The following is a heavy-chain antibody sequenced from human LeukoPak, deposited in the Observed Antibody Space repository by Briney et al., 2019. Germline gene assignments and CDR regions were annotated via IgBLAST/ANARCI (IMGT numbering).Heavy chain of an antibody. V-gene: IGHV3-7*04. D-gene: IGHD5-18*01. CDR1: GFTFSSYW. CDR3: ARGYSYVFY. Sequence: GGSLRLSCAAFGFTFSSYWMSWVRQAPGKGLEWVANIKLDGSETNYGDSVKGRFTVSRDNAKNSLFLQMDSLRAEDTAVYYCARGYSYVFYWGQGTLVSVSS. CDR2: IKLDGSET. J-gene: IGHJ4*02.